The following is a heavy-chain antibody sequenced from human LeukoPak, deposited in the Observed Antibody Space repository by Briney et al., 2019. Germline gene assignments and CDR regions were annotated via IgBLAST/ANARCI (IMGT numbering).Heavy chain of an antibody. CDR2: IIPIFGTA. CDR1: GGTFSSYA. V-gene: IGHV1-69*05. Sequence: SVKVSCKASGGTFSSYAISWVRQAPGQGLVWMGGIIPIFGTANYAQKFQGRVTITTDESTSTAYMELSSLRSEDTAVYYCARADSGSYYEWAFDYWGQGTLVTVSS. D-gene: IGHD1-26*01. CDR3: ARADSGSYYEWAFDY. J-gene: IGHJ4*02.